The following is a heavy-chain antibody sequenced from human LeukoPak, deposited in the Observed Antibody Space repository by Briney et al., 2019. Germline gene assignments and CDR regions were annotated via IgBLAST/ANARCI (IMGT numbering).Heavy chain of an antibody. CDR2: INPNSGGT. J-gene: IGHJ3*02. V-gene: IGHV1-2*02. Sequence: ASVKVSCKASGYTFTSYDINWVRQATGQGLEWMGWINPNSGGTNYAQKFQGRVTMTRDTSISTAYMELSRLRSDDTAVYYCAKVRQWLVRDAFDIWGQGTMVTVSS. CDR3: AKVRQWLVRDAFDI. D-gene: IGHD6-19*01. CDR1: GYTFTSYD.